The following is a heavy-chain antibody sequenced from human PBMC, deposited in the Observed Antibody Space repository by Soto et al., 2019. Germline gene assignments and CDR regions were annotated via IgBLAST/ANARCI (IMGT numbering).Heavy chain of an antibody. Sequence: GGSLRLSCAAPGFTFSSYAMSWVRQAPGKGLEWVSAISGSGGSTYYADSVKGRFTISRDNSKNTLYLQMNSLRAEDTAVYYCAKYGYDSSGYNYWGQGTLVTVSS. D-gene: IGHD3-22*01. CDR2: ISGSGGST. V-gene: IGHV3-23*01. CDR1: GFTFSSYA. CDR3: AKYGYDSSGYNY. J-gene: IGHJ4*02.